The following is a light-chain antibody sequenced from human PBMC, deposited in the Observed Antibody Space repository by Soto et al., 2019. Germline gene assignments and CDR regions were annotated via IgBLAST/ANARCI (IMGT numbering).Light chain of an antibody. V-gene: IGKV1-9*01. CDR1: QGISSY. CDR2: AAS. Sequence: IHLTQSPSSLSSSVGDRGTITFLASQGISSYLAWYQQKPGKAPKLLIYAASTLPSGVPSRFSGSGSGTDFTLTISSLQPEDFATYYCQQLNSYPLTFGGGTKVDIK. CDR3: QQLNSYPLT. J-gene: IGKJ4*01.